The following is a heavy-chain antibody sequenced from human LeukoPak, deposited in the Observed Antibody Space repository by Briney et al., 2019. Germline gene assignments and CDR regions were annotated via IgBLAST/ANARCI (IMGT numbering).Heavy chain of an antibody. Sequence: GGSLRLSCAASGFTVSSNYMSWVRQAPRKGLEWVSVIYSGGSTYYADSVKGRFTISRDNSKNTLYLQMNSLRAEDTTVYYCARSIVATINAWGQGTLVTVSS. V-gene: IGHV3-66*02. CDR1: GFTVSSNY. D-gene: IGHD5-12*01. J-gene: IGHJ5*02. CDR2: IYSGGST. CDR3: ARSIVATINA.